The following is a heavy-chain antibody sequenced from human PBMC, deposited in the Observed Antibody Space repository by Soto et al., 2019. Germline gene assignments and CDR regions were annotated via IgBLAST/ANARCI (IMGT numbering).Heavy chain of an antibody. CDR2: IWYDGSNK. CDR3: AREYYYDTSGPRPLDY. CDR1: GFTFSSYG. V-gene: IGHV3-33*01. D-gene: IGHD3-22*01. J-gene: IGHJ4*02. Sequence: VGSLRLSCAASGFTFSSYGMHWVRQAPGKGLEWVAVIWYDGSNKYYADSVKGRFTISRDNSKNTLYLQMNSLRAEDTAVYYCAREYYYDTSGPRPLDYWGQGTLLTVSS.